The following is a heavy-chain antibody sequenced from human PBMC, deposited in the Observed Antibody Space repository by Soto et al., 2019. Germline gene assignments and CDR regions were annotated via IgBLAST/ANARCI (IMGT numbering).Heavy chain of an antibody. CDR1: GFTFSNAR. D-gene: IGHD2-15*01. CDR2: IKSKTDGGTA. CDR3: TVRYCSGGSCGYYYYGMDV. V-gene: IGHV3-15*01. J-gene: IGHJ6*02. Sequence: GGSLRLSCAASGFTFSNARMSWVRQAPGKGLEWVGRIKSKTDGGTADYAAPVKGRFTISRDDSKNTLYLQMNSLKTEDTAVYYCTVRYCSGGSCGYYYYGMDVWGQGTTVTVSS.